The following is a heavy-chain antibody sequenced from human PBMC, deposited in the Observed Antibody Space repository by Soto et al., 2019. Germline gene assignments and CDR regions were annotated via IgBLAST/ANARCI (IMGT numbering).Heavy chain of an antibody. CDR2: INWKSDI. J-gene: IGHJ4*02. V-gene: IGHV3-9*01. CDR3: AISQDRGGRTTFIY. D-gene: IGHD3-16*01. Sequence: PWGSLRVSCAFHGFSFDDNAMDLVRQAPEKGLEWVSGINWKSDIGYADSVKCRFTISRDNAENSLYLQMNSLRAEDTALYYCAISQDRGGRTTFIYWGQGTKVPVSS. CDR1: GFSFDDNA.